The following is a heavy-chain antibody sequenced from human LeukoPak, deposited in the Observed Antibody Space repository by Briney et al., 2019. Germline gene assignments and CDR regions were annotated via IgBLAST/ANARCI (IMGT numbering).Heavy chain of an antibody. CDR1: GFPFSSYP. J-gene: IGHJ4*02. V-gene: IGHV3-23*01. Sequence: GGSLRLSRAPSGFPFSSYPMSWVRPPPGKGREWVSALSGGGGSTYYADSVKGRFTISRDNSKNTLYLQMNSLRAEDTAVYYCAKYLAVYRGSYLEEYFDYWGQGTLVTVSS. D-gene: IGHD1-26*01. CDR3: AKYLAVYRGSYLEEYFDY. CDR2: LSGGGGST.